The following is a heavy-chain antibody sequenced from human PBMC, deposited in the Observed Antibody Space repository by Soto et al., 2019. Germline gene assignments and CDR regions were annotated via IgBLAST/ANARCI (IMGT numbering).Heavy chain of an antibody. J-gene: IGHJ5*02. CDR3: ARESGSTLTWWFDP. D-gene: IGHD3-16*01. CDR2: ISAYNGNT. Sequence: ASVKVSCKASGYTFTSYGISWVRQAPGQGLEWMGWISAYNGNTNYAQKLQGRVTMTTDTSTSTAYMELRSLRSDDTAVYYCARESGSTLTWWFDPWGQGTLVTVSS. CDR1: GYTFTSYG. V-gene: IGHV1-18*01.